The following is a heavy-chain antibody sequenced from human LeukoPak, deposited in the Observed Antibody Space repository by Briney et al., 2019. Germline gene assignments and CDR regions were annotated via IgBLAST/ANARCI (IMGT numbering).Heavy chain of an antibody. CDR3: ARDPRNYGSSGYLIDWFDP. CDR2: IKQDGSEK. Sequence: GGSLRLSCAASGFTFSSYWISWVRQAPGKGLEWVANIKQDGSEKYYVDSVKGRFTISRDNAKNSLYLQMNSLRAEDTAVYYCARDPRNYGSSGYLIDWFDPWGQGTLVTVSS. J-gene: IGHJ5*02. CDR1: GFTFSSYW. D-gene: IGHD3-22*01. V-gene: IGHV3-7*01.